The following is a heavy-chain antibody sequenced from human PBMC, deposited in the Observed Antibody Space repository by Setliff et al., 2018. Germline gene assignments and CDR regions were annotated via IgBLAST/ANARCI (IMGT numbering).Heavy chain of an antibody. Sequence: PGESLKISCKGSGYSFTSNWIAWVRQMPGKGLEWMGLIWPGDSDTKYSPSFQGRVTISADKSINTAYLEWSSLQASDTAMYYCARRADGYNDFFDSWGQGTLVTVSS. CDR2: IWPGDSDT. D-gene: IGHD6-25*01. V-gene: IGHV5-51*01. CDR3: ARRADGYNDFFDS. J-gene: IGHJ4*02. CDR1: GYSFTSNW.